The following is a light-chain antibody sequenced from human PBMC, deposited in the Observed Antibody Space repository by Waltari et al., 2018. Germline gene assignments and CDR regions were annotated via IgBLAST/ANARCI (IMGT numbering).Light chain of an antibody. CDR2: EVY. Sequence: QSALTQPASVSGSAGQSITISCTGTSSAVGASTLISWYQQYPGKAPTLMIYEVYKRHSGVSDRFSGAKSENTASLTISGLQAEDEADYYGCAYAGRSTLVIGGGTKLTVL. J-gene: IGLJ2*01. V-gene: IGLV2-23*02. CDR3: CAYAGRSTLV. CDR1: SSAVGASTL.